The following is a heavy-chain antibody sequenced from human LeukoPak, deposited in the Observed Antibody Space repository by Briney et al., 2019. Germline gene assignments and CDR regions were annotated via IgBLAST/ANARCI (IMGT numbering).Heavy chain of an antibody. J-gene: IGHJ4*02. V-gene: IGHV3-7*01. CDR3: ARVVYYGSGSYYNVPFDY. CDR2: IKEDGSEK. D-gene: IGHD3-10*01. Sequence: GGSLRLSCAASGFTFSSYCMSWVRQAPGKGLEWVANIKEDGSEKYYVDSVKGRFTISRDNAKNSLYLQMNSLRAEDTAVYYCARVVYYGSGSYYNVPFDYWGQGTLVTVSS. CDR1: GFTFSSYC.